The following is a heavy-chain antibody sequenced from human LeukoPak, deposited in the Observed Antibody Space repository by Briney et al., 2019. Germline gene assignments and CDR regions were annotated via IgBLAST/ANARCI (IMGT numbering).Heavy chain of an antibody. J-gene: IGHJ4*02. D-gene: IGHD4-17*01. V-gene: IGHV3-21*04. CDR3: ARDYGKYFDY. Sequence: PGGSLRLSCAASGFSFSTYGMSWVRQAPGKGLDWVSSIDGNSGGTYYADSVKGRFTISRDNAKNSLYLQMNSLRAEDTAVYYCARDYGKYFDYWGQGTLVTVSS. CDR2: IDGNSGGT. CDR1: GFSFSTYG.